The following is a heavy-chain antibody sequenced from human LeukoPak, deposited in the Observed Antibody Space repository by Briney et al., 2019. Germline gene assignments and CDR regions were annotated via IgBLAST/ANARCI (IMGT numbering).Heavy chain of an antibody. J-gene: IGHJ4*02. D-gene: IGHD6-19*01. CDR3: ARRYTSASGSDY. V-gene: IGHV4-34*01. CDR2: INHSGST. Sequence: SETLSLTCAVYGGSFSGYYWSWIRQPPGKGLEWIGEINHSGSTNYNPSLKSRVTKSVDTSKNQFSLKLSSVTAADTAVYYCARRYTSASGSDYWGQGTLVTVSS. CDR1: GGSFSGYY.